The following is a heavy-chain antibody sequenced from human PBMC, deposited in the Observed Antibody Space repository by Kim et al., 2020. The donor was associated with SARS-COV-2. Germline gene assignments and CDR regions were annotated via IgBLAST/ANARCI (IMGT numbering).Heavy chain of an antibody. CDR3: ASSASAYNLWLDY. CDR2: ISGSSDTM. CDR1: GFNFSRYS. J-gene: IGHJ4*02. Sequence: GGSLRLSCAAVGFNFSRYSMNWVRQAPGKGLEWVSYISGSSDTMYYADSVRGRFTISRDNAKNSLYLEMNSLRDEDTAVYYCASSASAYNLWLDYWGQGALVTVSS. V-gene: IGHV3-48*02. D-gene: IGHD3-16*01.